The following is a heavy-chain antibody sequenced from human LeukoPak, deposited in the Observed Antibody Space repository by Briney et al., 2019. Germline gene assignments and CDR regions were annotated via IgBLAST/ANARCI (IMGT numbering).Heavy chain of an antibody. V-gene: IGHV1-2*02. J-gene: IGHJ4*02. CDR3: ARAYYYGSGTYYLVFGY. D-gene: IGHD3-10*01. CDR2: INPSSGGT. Sequence: ASVKVSCKTSGYTFRDYYMHWVRQAPGQGLEWMGWINPSSGGTNFARKFQGRVTMTSDTSISTVYMELSRLRSDDTAVYYCARAYYYGSGTYYLVFGYWGQGTLVTVSS. CDR1: GYTFRDYY.